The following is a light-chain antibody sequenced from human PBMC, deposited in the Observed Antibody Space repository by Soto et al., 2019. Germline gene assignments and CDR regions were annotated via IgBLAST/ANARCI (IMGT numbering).Light chain of an antibody. CDR2: AAS. V-gene: IGKV1-39*01. CDR1: QSISTY. CDR3: QQSYSAPPWT. J-gene: IGKJ1*01. Sequence: DIQMTQSPSSLSASVGDRVTISCRASQSISTYLNWYQQKPGKAPRLLIYAASTVQTGVPPRFSGSGSGTDFTLTISSLRLDDIATYFCQQSYSAPPWTFGQGTNVEIK.